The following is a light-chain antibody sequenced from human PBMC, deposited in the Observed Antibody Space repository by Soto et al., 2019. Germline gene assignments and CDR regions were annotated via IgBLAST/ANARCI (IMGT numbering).Light chain of an antibody. CDR2: DAS. J-gene: IGKJ1*01. V-gene: IGKV3-11*01. Sequence: EIVFTQSPATLSLSPGERATLSCRASESVSSYLAWYQQKPGQAPRLLIYDASNRATGIPARFSGSGSGTDFTLTISSLEPEDFAVYYCQQRSNSRTFGQGTKVDI. CDR1: ESVSSY. CDR3: QQRSNSRT.